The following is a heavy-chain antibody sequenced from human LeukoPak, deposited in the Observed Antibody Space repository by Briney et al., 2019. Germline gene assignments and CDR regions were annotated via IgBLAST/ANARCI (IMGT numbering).Heavy chain of an antibody. CDR2: ISGSGGST. Sequence: GGSLRLSCAASGFTFSSYAMSWVRQAPGKGLEWVSAISGSGGSTYYADSVKGRFTISRDNSKNTLYLQMNSLRAEDTAVYYCAKDLNWVGATQGDAFDIWGQGTMVTVSS. V-gene: IGHV3-23*01. CDR1: GFTFSSYA. D-gene: IGHD1-26*01. J-gene: IGHJ3*02. CDR3: AKDLNWVGATQGDAFDI.